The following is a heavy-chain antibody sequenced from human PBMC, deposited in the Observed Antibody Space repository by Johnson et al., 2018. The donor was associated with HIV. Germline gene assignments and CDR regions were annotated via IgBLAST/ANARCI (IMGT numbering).Heavy chain of an antibody. J-gene: IGHJ3*02. CDR3: AREYEAFDI. CDR2: IGTAGDT. Sequence: VQLVESGGGLVQPGRSLRLSCAASGFTFDDYAMHWVRQATGKGLEWVSAIGTAGDTYYPGSVKGRFTISRENAKNSLYLQMNSLRAEDTAVYYCAREYEAFDIWGQGTMVTVAS. V-gene: IGHV3-13*01. CDR1: GFTFDDYA.